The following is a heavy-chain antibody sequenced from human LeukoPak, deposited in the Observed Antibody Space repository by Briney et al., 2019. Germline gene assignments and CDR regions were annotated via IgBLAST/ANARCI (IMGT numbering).Heavy chain of an antibody. CDR2: IRQDGSEK. CDR3: AKGDTAMVTVGY. J-gene: IGHJ4*02. V-gene: IGHV3-7*03. Sequence: GGTLRLSCVASGFTLSSYWMSWVRQAPGKGLEWVANIRQDGSEKHYVDSVKGRFTISRDNAKNSLYLQMNSLRAEDTALYYCAKGDTAMVTVGYWGQGTLVTVSS. D-gene: IGHD5-18*01. CDR1: GFTLSSYW.